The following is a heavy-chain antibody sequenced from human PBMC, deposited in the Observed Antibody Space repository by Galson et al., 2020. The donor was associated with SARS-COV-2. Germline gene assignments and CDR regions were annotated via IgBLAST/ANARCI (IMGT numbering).Heavy chain of an antibody. Sequence: GESLKISCAASGFTFSKFAMHWVRQAPGKGLEWVAVVSHDGNNKYYAGSVKGRFTISRDNSQNTLYLQMKSLRPEDTAVYYCARDYDDEGEPLSGALDVWGQGTMVTVSS. J-gene: IGHJ3*01. V-gene: IGHV3-30-3*01. CDR1: GFTFSKFA. CDR3: ARDYDDEGEPLSGALDV. CDR2: VSHDGNNK. D-gene: IGHD1-26*01.